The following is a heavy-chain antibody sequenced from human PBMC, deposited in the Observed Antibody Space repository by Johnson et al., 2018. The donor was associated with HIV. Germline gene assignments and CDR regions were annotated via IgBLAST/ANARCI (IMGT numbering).Heavy chain of an antibody. CDR1: GFTFSSYA. J-gene: IGHJ3*01. CDR3: VRQYELYGYAFDL. CDR2: IWYDGSNK. Sequence: QVQLVESGGGVVQPGRSLRLSCAASGFTFSSYAIHWVRQAPGKGLEWVAVIWYDGSNKYYADSVKGRFTISRDNSKSTLYLQMNDLRAEDTAVYYCVRQYELYGYAFDLWGQGTVVTVSS. D-gene: IGHD5-18*01. V-gene: IGHV3-33*08.